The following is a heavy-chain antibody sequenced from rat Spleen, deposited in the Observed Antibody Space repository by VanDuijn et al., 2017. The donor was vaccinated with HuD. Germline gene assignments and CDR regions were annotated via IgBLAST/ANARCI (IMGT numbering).Heavy chain of an antibody. CDR2: ISYEGSST. D-gene: IGHD1-2*01. CDR3: ARHFSPADYYSSFPDLY. V-gene: IGHV5-22*01. CDR1: GFTFSDYF. Sequence: EVQLVESGGDLVQPGRSLKLSCAASGFTFSDYFMAWVRQAPKKGLEWVATISYEGSSTYYGDSVKGRFTISRDNSKSTLYLQMDSLRSEDTATYYCARHFSPADYYSSFPDLYWGQGTLVTVSS. J-gene: IGHJ3*01.